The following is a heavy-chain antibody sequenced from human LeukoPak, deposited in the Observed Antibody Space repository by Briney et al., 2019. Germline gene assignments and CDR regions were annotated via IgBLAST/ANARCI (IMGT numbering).Heavy chain of an antibody. CDR3: AKQAYGSGTYTTASFDS. Sequence: PGGSLRLSCAASGFTFSNYAMSWVRQAPGEGLEWVSAISGSGSSIHYADSVKGRFTISRDISNDTLFLQMSSLRAEDTAVYYCAKQAYGSGTYTTASFDSWGQGTLVTVSS. D-gene: IGHD3-10*01. J-gene: IGHJ4*02. CDR2: ISGSGSSI. V-gene: IGHV3-23*01. CDR1: GFTFSNYA.